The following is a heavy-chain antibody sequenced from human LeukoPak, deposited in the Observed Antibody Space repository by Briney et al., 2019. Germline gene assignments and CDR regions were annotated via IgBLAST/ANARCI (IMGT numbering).Heavy chain of an antibody. CDR2: ISSSSSYV. CDR3: ARDLWFGELSPYNWFDP. V-gene: IGHV3-21*01. CDR1: GFTFSSYS. D-gene: IGHD3-10*01. J-gene: IGHJ5*02. Sequence: GGSLRLSCAASGFTFSSYSMNWVRQAPGKGLEWVSSISSSSSYVYYADSVKGRFTISRDNAKNSLYLRMNSLRAEDTAVYYCARDLWFGELSPYNWFDPWGQGTLVTVSS.